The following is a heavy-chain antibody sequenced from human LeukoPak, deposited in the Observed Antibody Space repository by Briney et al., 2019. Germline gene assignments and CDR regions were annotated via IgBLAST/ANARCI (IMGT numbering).Heavy chain of an antibody. V-gene: IGHV4-34*01. D-gene: IGHD3-10*01. CDR1: GGSFSGYY. J-gene: IGHJ5*02. CDR2: INHSGST. CDR3: AVSRGRGNNWFDP. Sequence: SETLSLTCAVYGGSFSGYYWSWIRQPPGKGLEWIGEINHSGSTNYNPSLKSRVTISVDTSKNQFSLKLSSATAADTAVYYCAVSRGRGNNWFDPWGQGTLVTVSS.